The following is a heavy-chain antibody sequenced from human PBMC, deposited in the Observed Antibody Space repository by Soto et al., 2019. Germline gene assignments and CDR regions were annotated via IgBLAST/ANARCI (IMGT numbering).Heavy chain of an antibody. V-gene: IGHV4-39*01. Sequence: HLQLLESGPGLVKSSETLSLTCTVSGGSISSSDYYWGWIRQPPGKGLEWIGSIDYSRSTYYNQSPKSRVTISVDTSNNQFPLKLSSVPVAATAVLFCARHITPELLFAYWGQGTLVTVSS. CDR3: ARHITPELLFAY. J-gene: IGHJ4*02. CDR2: IDYSRST. D-gene: IGHD1-26*01. CDR1: GGSISSSDYY.